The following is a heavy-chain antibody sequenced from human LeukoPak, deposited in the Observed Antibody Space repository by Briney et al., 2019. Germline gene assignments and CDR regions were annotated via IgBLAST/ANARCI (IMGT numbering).Heavy chain of an antibody. CDR2: ISDSGTTK. CDR1: GFTFSSYE. J-gene: IGHJ4*02. V-gene: IGHV3-48*03. CDR3: ARAFGSGSYSF. Sequence: GGSLRLSCAASGFTFSSYEMNWVRQAPGKGLEWVSYISDSGTTKYYADSVKGRITISRDNAKNSLYLQMNRLRAEDTAVYYCARAFGSGSYSFWGQGTLVSVSS. D-gene: IGHD3-10*01.